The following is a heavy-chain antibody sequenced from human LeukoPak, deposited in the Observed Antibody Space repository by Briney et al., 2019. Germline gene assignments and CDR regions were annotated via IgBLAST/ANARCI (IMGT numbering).Heavy chain of an antibody. V-gene: IGHV1-69*05. D-gene: IGHD3-22*01. CDR2: IIPIFGTA. CDR1: GGTFSSYA. CDR3: AMNYYDSSGRRGYFDY. J-gene: IGHJ4*02. Sequence: GVSVKVSCKASGGTFSSYAISWVRQAPGQGLEWMGGIIPIFGTANYAQKFQGRVTITTDESTSTAYMELSSLRSEDTAVSYCAMNYYDSSGRRGYFDYWGQGTLVTVSS.